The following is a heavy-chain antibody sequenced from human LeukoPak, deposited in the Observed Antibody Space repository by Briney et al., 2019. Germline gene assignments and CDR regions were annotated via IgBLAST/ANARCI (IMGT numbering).Heavy chain of an antibody. J-gene: IGHJ4*02. CDR2: ISWNSGSI. V-gene: IGHV3-9*01. D-gene: IGHD6-19*01. Sequence: GRSLRLSCAASGFTFDDYAMHWVWQAPGKGLEWVSGISWNSGSIGYAGSVKGRFTISRDNAKNSLYLQMNSLRAEDTALYYCATSSGIAVAGLFDYWGQGTLVTVSS. CDR1: GFTFDDYA. CDR3: ATSSGIAVAGLFDY.